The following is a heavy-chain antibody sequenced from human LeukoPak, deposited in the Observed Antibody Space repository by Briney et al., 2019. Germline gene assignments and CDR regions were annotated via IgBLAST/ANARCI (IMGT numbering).Heavy chain of an antibody. V-gene: IGHV4-39*01. J-gene: IGHJ4*02. CDR2: IFYSGST. CDR1: GGSISSGSYY. Sequence: PSETLSLTCTVSGGSISSGSYYWGWIRQPPGEGLEWIGSIFYSGSTFYNPSLKSRVTISVDTSKNQFSLKLSSVTAADTAVYYCARHRVAMATMRKYYFDYWGQGTLVTVSS. D-gene: IGHD5-12*01. CDR3: ARHRVAMATMRKYYFDY.